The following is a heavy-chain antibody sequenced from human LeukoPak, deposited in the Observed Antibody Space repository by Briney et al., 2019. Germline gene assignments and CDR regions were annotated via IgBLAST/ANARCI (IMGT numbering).Heavy chain of an antibody. J-gene: IGHJ3*02. CDR1: GFTFSSYS. Sequence: GGSLRLSCAASGFTFSSYSMSWVRQAPGKGLEWVSSISSSSSYIYYADSVKGRFTISRDNAKNSLYLQMNSLRAEDTAVYYCARDPGYSYGPEDIWGQGTMVTVSS. CDR2: ISSSSSYI. V-gene: IGHV3-21*01. CDR3: ARDPGYSYGPEDI. D-gene: IGHD5-18*01.